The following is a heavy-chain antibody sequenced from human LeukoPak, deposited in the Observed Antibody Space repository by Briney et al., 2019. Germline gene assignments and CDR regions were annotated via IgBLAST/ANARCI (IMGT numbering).Heavy chain of an antibody. CDR1: GGTFSSYA. CDR2: IIPILGIA. CDR3: ARGVGFYGLLGGYFDY. Sequence: SVKVSCKASGGTFSSYAISWVRQAPGQGLEWMGRIIPILGIANYAQKFQGRVTITADKSTSTAYMELSSLRSEDTAVYYCARGVGFYGLLGGYFDYWGQGTLVTVSS. V-gene: IGHV1-69*04. D-gene: IGHD1-26*01. J-gene: IGHJ4*02.